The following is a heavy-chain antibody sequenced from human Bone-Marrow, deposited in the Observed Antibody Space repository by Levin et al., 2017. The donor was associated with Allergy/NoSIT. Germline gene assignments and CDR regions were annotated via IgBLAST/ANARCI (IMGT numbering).Heavy chain of an antibody. D-gene: IGHD3-22*01. Sequence: SVKVSCKASGFTFSSHTINWVRQAPGQGLEWMAAPHAAHPPPPSSPPFPFIVTITRDTSASTAYMELSSLTSEDTAMYYCARTYYYDADGSIVEYMYYGMDVWGQGTTVTVSS. V-gene: IGHV1-3*01. J-gene: IGHJ6*02. CDR2: PHAAHPPP. CDR1: GFTFSSHT. CDR3: ARTYYYDADGSIVEYMYYGMDV.